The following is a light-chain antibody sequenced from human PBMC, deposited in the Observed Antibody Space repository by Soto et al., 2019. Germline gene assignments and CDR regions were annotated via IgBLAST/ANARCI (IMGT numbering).Light chain of an antibody. CDR1: QSVSSN. CDR3: QQYNNWPFT. V-gene: IGKV3-15*01. Sequence: EIVMTQSPATLSVSPGERATLSCRASQSVSSNLAWYQQKPGQAPRLLIYGASTRATGIPARFSGSGSGTDFTLTLSSLQYEDFAVYYCQQYNNWPFTFGPGTKVDMK. J-gene: IGKJ3*01. CDR2: GAS.